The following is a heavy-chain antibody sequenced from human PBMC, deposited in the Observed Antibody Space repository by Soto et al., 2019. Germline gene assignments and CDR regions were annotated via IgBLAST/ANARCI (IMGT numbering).Heavy chain of an antibody. Sequence: EVQLVESGGGLVQPGRSLRLSCTASGFTFDDFAMHWVRQVPGKGLEWVSGISWNSGSIGYADSVKGRFTVSRDNAKNSLYLQTNSLRAEDTALYYCAKDHMWGGDATSYYFDFWGQGTLITVSS. J-gene: IGHJ4*02. CDR3: AKDHMWGGDATSYYFDF. CDR1: GFTFDDFA. D-gene: IGHD3-10*01. CDR2: ISWNSGSI. V-gene: IGHV3-9*01.